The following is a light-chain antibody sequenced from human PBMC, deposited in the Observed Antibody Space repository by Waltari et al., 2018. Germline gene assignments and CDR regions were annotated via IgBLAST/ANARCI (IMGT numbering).Light chain of an antibody. CDR2: GAS. Sequence: DIQMTQSPSSLSASVGDRVTITCRASQSISSYLNWYQQKPGKAPKLLIYGASSLQSGVPSRFSGSGSGTDFTLTISSLQPEDFATYYCQKYNSAPLTFGGGTKVEL. CDR1: QSISSY. J-gene: IGKJ4*01. V-gene: IGKV1-39*01. CDR3: QKYNSAPLT.